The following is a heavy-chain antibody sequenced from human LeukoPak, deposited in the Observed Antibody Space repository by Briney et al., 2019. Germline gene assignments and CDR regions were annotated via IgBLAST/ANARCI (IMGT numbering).Heavy chain of an antibody. Sequence: GASVKVSCKVSGYTLSELSMHWVRRAPGKGLEWMGGYDPEDAETIYAQKFQGRVTMTEDTSTDTAYMEISSLRADDTAVYYCATDLATVVIITNYWGQGTLVTVSS. CDR2: YDPEDAET. D-gene: IGHD3-22*01. CDR3: ATDLATVVIITNY. CDR1: GYTLSELS. V-gene: IGHV1-24*01. J-gene: IGHJ4*02.